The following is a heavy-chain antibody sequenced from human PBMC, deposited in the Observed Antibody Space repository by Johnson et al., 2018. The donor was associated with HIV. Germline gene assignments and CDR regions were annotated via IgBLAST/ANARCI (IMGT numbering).Heavy chain of an antibody. D-gene: IGHD3-10*01. V-gene: IGHV3-30*03. CDR2: ISYDGSNK. CDR1: GFTFSSYG. Sequence: VQLVESGGGVVQPGRSLRLSCAASGFTFSSYGMHWVRQAPGKGLEWVAVISYDGSNKYYADSVKARFTISRDNSKNTLYLQMNSLRVEDTAVYYCASEVRGVLDIWGQGTMVTVSS. CDR3: ASEVRGVLDI. J-gene: IGHJ3*02.